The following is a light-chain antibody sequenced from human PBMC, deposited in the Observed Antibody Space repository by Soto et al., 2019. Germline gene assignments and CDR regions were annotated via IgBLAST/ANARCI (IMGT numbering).Light chain of an antibody. CDR1: QGVGSY. Sequence: EIVLTQSPATLSVSPGERVTLSCRASQGVGSYLAWYQQKPGQVPRLLIYDTFNRATGIPARFSGSGSGTDFTLTISILESEDFAVYYCQQRRNWPPLTFGGGTKLEIK. CDR2: DTF. J-gene: IGKJ4*01. CDR3: QQRRNWPPLT. V-gene: IGKV3-11*01.